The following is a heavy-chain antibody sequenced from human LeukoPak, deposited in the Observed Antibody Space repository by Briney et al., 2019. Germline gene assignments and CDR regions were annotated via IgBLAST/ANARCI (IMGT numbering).Heavy chain of an antibody. D-gene: IGHD3-10*01. V-gene: IGHV3-74*01. CDR2: INSDGGST. Sequence: GGSLRLSCAASGFTLSSYWMHWVRQAPGKGLVWVSRINSDGGSTSYADSVKGRFTISRDNAKNTLYLQMNSLRAEDTAVYYCARTLGFDDDAFDIWGQGTMVTVS. CDR3: ARTLGFDDDAFDI. CDR1: GFTLSSYW. J-gene: IGHJ3*02.